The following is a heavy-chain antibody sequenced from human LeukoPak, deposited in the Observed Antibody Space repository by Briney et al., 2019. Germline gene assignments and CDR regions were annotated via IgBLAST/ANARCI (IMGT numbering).Heavy chain of an antibody. V-gene: IGHV3-30*02. D-gene: IGHD7-27*01. Sequence: GGSLRLYCAASGFTCSSYGMHWVRQAPGKGREGVAFIRYDGSNKYYAVSVKGRFTISRENSKSTLYLQMNSLRAEDTAVYYCAKDFAGWGTDYWGQGTLVTVSS. J-gene: IGHJ4*02. CDR3: AKDFAGWGTDY. CDR1: GFTCSSYG. CDR2: IRYDGSNK.